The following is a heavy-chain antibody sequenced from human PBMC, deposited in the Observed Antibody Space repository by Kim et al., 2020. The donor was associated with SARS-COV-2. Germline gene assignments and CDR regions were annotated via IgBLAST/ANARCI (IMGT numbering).Heavy chain of an antibody. CDR2: IYTSGST. V-gene: IGHV4-61*02. Sequence: SETLSLTCTVSGGSISSGSYYWSWIRQPAGKGLEWIGRIYTSGSTNYNPSLKSRVTISVDTSKNQFSLKLSSVTAADTAVYYCARGLGVDYWGQGTLVTVSS. D-gene: IGHD1-26*01. J-gene: IGHJ4*02. CDR3: ARGLGVDY. CDR1: GGSISSGSYY.